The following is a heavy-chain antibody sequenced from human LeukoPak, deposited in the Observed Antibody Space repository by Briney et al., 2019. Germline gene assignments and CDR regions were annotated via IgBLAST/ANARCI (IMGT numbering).Heavy chain of an antibody. J-gene: IGHJ2*01. Sequence: PGGSLRLSCAASGFTVSSNYMTWVRQAPGKGLEWVSLIYSGGSTYYADSVKGRFTISRDNSKNTLYLQMNSLRAEDTAVYYCARTGYAAPYWYFDLWGRGTLVTVSS. V-gene: IGHV3-53*01. CDR3: ARTGYAAPYWYFDL. CDR2: IYSGGST. CDR1: GFTVSSNY. D-gene: IGHD1-1*01.